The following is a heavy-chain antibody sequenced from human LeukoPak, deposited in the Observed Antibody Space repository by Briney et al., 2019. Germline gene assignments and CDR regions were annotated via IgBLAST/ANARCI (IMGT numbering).Heavy chain of an antibody. V-gene: IGHV3-64D*06. CDR3: VKGGVVTTRPFDY. J-gene: IGHJ4*02. D-gene: IGHD2-2*01. CDR1: GFTFSTYA. Sequence: GGSLRLSCSASGFTFSTYAMHWVRQAPGKGLEYVSGISSNGGSTYYPDSVKGRFTISRDNSKNTLYLQMSSLRVEDTAVYYCVKGGVVTTRPFDYWGQGTLVTVSS. CDR2: ISSNGGST.